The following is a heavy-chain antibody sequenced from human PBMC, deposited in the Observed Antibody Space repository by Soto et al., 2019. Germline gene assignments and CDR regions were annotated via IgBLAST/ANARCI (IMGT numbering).Heavy chain of an antibody. CDR1: GFTFSDCY. V-gene: IGHV3-11*01. D-gene: IGHD3-3*01. CDR3: ARGYYDFWSGYYISPYGMDV. Sequence: GGSLRLSCAVSGFTFSDCYMSWIRQAPGKGLEWVSYISSRGSSIYYADSVKGRFTISRDNAKNSLYLQMNGLRAEDTAVYYCARGYYDFWSGYYISPYGMDVWGQGTTVTVSS. J-gene: IGHJ6*02. CDR2: ISSRGSSI.